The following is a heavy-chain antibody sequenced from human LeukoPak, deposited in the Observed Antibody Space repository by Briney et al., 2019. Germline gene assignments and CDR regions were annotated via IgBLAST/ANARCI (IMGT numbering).Heavy chain of an antibody. V-gene: IGHV3-30-3*01. CDR3: ATLLEYSSSSGPGDYYGMDV. J-gene: IGHJ6*02. D-gene: IGHD6-6*01. CDR2: ISYDGSNK. CDR1: GFTFSSYA. Sequence: GGSLRLSCAASGFTFSSYAMHWVRQAPGKGLEWVAVISYDGSNKHYADSVKGRFTISRDNSKNTLYLQMNSLRAEDTAVYYCATLLEYSSSSGPGDYYGMDVWGQGTTVTVSS.